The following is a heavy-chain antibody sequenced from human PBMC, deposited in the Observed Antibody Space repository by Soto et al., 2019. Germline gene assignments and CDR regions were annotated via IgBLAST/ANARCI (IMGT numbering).Heavy chain of an antibody. CDR2: IYPGDSDT. CDR3: ARPLQSSSRAYYYGMDV. D-gene: IGHD6-6*01. CDR1: GYSFTSYW. Sequence: PGESLKISCKGSGYSFTSYWIGWVRQMPGKGLEWMGIIYPGDSDTRYSPSFQGRVTISADKSISTAYLQWSSLKASDTAMYYCARPLQSSSRAYYYGMDVWGQGTTVTVSS. J-gene: IGHJ6*02. V-gene: IGHV5-51*01.